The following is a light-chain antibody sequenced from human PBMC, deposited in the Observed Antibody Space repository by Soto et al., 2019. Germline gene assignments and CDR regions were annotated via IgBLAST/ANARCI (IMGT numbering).Light chain of an antibody. CDR2: DAS. CDR1: QSVGYW. CDR3: QQYYSSWT. J-gene: IGKJ1*01. Sequence: DIQMTQSPSTLSASVGDRVTITCRASQSVGYWLAWYQQKPGKAPTFLVYDASNLHSGVPARFSGSGSGSEFTLTISSLQPDDCGTYYCQQYYSSWTFGQGTKVEIK. V-gene: IGKV1-5*01.